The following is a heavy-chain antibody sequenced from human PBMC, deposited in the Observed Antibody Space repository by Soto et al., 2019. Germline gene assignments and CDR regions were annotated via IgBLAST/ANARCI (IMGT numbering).Heavy chain of an antibody. J-gene: IGHJ4*02. CDR2: IKKKSEGGTT. Sequence: EVQLVESGGGLVKPGGCLRLSCAASGFTFSNAWMSWVRQAPGKGLECVGRIKKKSEGGTTDYAAPLKGRFTISRDDSKNTLYLQMNSLETEDTAVYYCAIGVGRSDFDYWGQGTLVTVSS. CDR3: AIGVGRSDFDY. CDR1: GFTFSNAW. V-gene: IGHV3-15*01. D-gene: IGHD2-2*01.